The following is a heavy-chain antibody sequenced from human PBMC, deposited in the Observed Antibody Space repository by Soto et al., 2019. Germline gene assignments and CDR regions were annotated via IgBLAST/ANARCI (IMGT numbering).Heavy chain of an antibody. V-gene: IGHV1-18*01. CDR1: GYTFSSYG. J-gene: IGHJ5*02. CDR3: ARDLGGWSTGWFDP. Sequence: ASVKVSCKASGYTFSSYGISSVRQAPGQGLEWMGWISAHKGNVKYAQKLQSRVTLTTGTSTGTAYMDLRSLRSDDTAVYYCARDLGGWSTGWFDPWGQGTLVTVSS. D-gene: IGHD6-19*01. CDR2: ISAHKGNV.